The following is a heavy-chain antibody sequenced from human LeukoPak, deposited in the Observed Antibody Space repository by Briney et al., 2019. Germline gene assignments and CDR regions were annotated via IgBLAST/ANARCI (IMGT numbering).Heavy chain of an antibody. CDR2: ISSSSDCI. CDR1: GFTISSYN. J-gene: IGHJ5*02. CDR3: ARGKTSQNIVTRKTYNWFDP. V-gene: IGHV3-21*01. D-gene: IGHD2/OR15-2a*01. Sequence: GGSLRLSCAASGFTISSYNMNWVRQAPGKGLEWVSSISSSSDCIYYADSVKGRFTISRDNAKNSLYLQMKSLRAEDTAVYYCARGKTSQNIVTRKTYNWFDPWGQGTLVTVSS.